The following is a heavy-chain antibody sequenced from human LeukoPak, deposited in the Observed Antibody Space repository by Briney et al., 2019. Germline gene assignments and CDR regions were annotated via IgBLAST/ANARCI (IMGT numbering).Heavy chain of an antibody. J-gene: IGHJ3*01. D-gene: IGHD3-10*01. CDR3: ATGGKYYYGSGNYAFDF. V-gene: IGHV3-23*01. CDR2: ISASYDST. Sequence: QTGGSLRLSCAASGFTFSSYAMNWVRQAPGKGLEWVSAISASYDSTYYADSVKGRFTISRDNPKNTLFLHMNSLSSEDTAVYYCATGGKYYYGSGNYAFDFWGRGTLVTVSS. CDR1: GFTFSSYA.